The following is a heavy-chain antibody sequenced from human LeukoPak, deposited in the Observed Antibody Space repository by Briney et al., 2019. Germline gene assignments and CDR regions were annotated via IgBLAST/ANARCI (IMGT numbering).Heavy chain of an antibody. V-gene: IGHV3-74*01. Sequence: GGSLRLSCAASGFTFSHYWMHWVRQAPGKGLVRVSRIESDGGRTDYADSVKGRFTISRDNVKHSLYLQMNSLRAEDTAVYYCAREINGDYFDYWGQGTLVTVSS. CDR1: GFTFSHYW. CDR3: AREINGDYFDY. D-gene: IGHD4-17*01. J-gene: IGHJ4*02. CDR2: IESDGGRT.